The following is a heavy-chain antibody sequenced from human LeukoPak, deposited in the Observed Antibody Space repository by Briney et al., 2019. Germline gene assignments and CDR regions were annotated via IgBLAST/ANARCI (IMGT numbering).Heavy chain of an antibody. D-gene: IGHD3-10*01. J-gene: IGHJ4*02. CDR2: FSSSDGST. CDR3: AKNIGGLDY. V-gene: IGHV3-23*01. CDR1: GFTFSSFG. Sequence: PGGTLRLSCAAPGFTFSSFGMTWVRQAPGKGLEWVSGFSSSDGSTYYADSVKGRFTISRDNSKNTLYLQMNSLRAEDTAVYYCAKNIGGLDYWGQGTLVTVSS.